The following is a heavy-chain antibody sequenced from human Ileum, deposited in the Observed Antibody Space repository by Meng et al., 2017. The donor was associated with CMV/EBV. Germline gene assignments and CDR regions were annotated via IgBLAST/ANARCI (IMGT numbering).Heavy chain of an antibody. CDR3: ARGGERYCSGGSCYFIYYYGMDV. Sequence: ASVKVSCKASGYTFTSYGISWVRQAPGQGLEWMGWISAYNGNTNYAQKLQGRVTMTTDTSTSTAYMGLRSLRSDDTAVYYCARGGERYCSGGSCYFIYYYGMDVWGQGTTVTVSS. V-gene: IGHV1-18*01. CDR1: GYTFTSYG. D-gene: IGHD2-15*01. CDR2: ISAYNGNT. J-gene: IGHJ6*02.